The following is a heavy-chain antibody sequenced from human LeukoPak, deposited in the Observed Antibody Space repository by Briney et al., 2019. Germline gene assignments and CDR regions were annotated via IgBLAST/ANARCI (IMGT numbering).Heavy chain of an antibody. CDR3: VRWADEGRFDP. Sequence: PGGSLRLSCAASGFTFSSYSMNWVRQAPGKGLEWVSYISSSSSTIYYADSVKGRFTISRDNAKNSLYLQMSSLRAEDTAVYYCVRWADEGRFDPWGQGTLVTVSS. J-gene: IGHJ5*02. CDR1: GFTFSSYS. CDR2: ISSSSSTI. D-gene: IGHD1-26*01. V-gene: IGHV3-48*04.